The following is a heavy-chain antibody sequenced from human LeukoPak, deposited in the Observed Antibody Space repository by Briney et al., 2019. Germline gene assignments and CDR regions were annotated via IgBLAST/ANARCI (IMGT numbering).Heavy chain of an antibody. CDR2: ISSNGGST. CDR1: GFTFSSYA. D-gene: IGHD1-26*01. V-gene: IGHV3-64*01. CDR3: AKGIVGATRKINFFDY. J-gene: IGHJ4*02. Sequence: GGSLRLSCAASGFTFSSYAMHWVRQAPGKGLEYVSAISSNGGSTYYANSVKGRFTISRDNSKNTLYLQMNSLRAEDTAAYYCAKGIVGATRKINFFDYWGQGTLVTVSS.